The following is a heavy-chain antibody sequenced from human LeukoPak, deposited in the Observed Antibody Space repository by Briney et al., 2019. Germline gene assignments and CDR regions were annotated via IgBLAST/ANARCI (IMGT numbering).Heavy chain of an antibody. V-gene: IGHV1-69*05. Sequence: GASVKVSCKASGGTFSSYAISWVRQAPGQGLEWMGGIIPIFGTANYAQKFQGRVTITTDESTSTAYMELSSLRSEDTAVYYCAREVNRYGWLHAFDIWGQGTMVTVSS. J-gene: IGHJ3*02. D-gene: IGHD5-18*01. CDR3: AREVNRYGWLHAFDI. CDR1: GGTFSSYA. CDR2: IIPIFGTA.